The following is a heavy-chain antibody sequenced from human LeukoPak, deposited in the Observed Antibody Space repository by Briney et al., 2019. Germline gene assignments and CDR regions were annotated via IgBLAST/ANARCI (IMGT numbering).Heavy chain of an antibody. D-gene: IGHD1-1*01. V-gene: IGHV4-30-2*01. CDR1: GGSIISGGYY. CDR3: ALTRTGTAAFDI. J-gene: IGHJ3*02. Sequence: PSQILSLTCTVSGGSIISGGYYWSWIRQPPGKGLEWIGYIYHSGSTYYNPSLKSRVTISVDRSKNQFSLKLSSVTAADTAVYYCALTRTGTAAFDIWGQGTMVTVSS. CDR2: IYHSGST.